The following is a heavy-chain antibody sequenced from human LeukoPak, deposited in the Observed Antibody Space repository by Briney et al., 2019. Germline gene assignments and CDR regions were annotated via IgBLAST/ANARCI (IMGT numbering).Heavy chain of an antibody. V-gene: IGHV1-2*02. J-gene: IGHJ4*02. CDR1: GYTFTGYY. CDR3: ARDGSDSSGYEWRGTDY. CDR2: INPNSGGT. D-gene: IGHD3-22*01. Sequence: GASVKVSCKASGYTFTGYYMHWVRQAPGQGLEWMGWINPNSGGTNYAQKFQGRVTMTRDTSISTAYMELSRLRSDDTAVYYCARDGSDSSGYEWRGTDYWGQGTLVTVSS.